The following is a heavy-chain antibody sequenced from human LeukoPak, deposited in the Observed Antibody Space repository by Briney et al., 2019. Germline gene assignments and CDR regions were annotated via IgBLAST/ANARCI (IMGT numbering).Heavy chain of an antibody. J-gene: IGHJ4*02. CDR1: GFIFSSYS. CDR3: ARGTMFPYYFDY. V-gene: IGHV3-21*01. D-gene: IGHD3-10*02. Sequence: GGSLRLSCAASGFIFSSYSMNWVRQAPGKGLEWVSFISSSSSYIYYADSLKGRFTISRDNAKNSLYLQMNSLRAEDTAVYYCARGTMFPYYFDYWGQGTLVTVSS. CDR2: ISSSSSYI.